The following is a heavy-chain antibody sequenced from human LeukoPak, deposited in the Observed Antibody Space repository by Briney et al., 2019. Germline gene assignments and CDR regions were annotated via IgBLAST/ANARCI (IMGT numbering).Heavy chain of an antibody. CDR2: ISSSSSYI. D-gene: IGHD4-17*01. Sequence: GGSLRLSCAASGFTFSSYSMNWVRQAPGKGREGVSSISSSSSYIYYADSVKGRVTLSRNTATTSLYLQMNSLTAEDTAVYYCARDQMTTVTTDWGQGTLVTVSS. CDR1: GFTFSSYS. J-gene: IGHJ4*02. V-gene: IGHV3-21*01. CDR3: ARDQMTTVTTD.